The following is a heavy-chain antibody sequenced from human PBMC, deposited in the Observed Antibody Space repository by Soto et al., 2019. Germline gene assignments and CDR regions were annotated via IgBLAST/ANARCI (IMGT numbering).Heavy chain of an antibody. CDR2: IIDSGGST. J-gene: IGHJ4*02. CDR1: GFTFSSCA. CDR3: ARSIKVVPAAIDPVGVDY. V-gene: IGHV3-23*01. D-gene: IGHD2-2*02. Sequence: PGGSLRLSCAASGFTFSSCAMGWVRQAPGKGLEWVSDIIDSGGSTYYADSVKGRFTISRDNSKSTLYLQMNSLRAEDTAVYYCARSIKVVPAAIDPVGVDYWGQGTLVTVSS.